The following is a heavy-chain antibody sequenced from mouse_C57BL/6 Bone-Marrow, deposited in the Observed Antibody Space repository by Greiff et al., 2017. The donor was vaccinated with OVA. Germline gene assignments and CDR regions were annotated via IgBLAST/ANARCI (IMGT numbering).Heavy chain of an antibody. CDR3: AVYGNYDY. D-gene: IGHD2-1*01. CDR1: GYAFRSSW. CDR2: IYPGDGDT. Sequence: VKLMESGPELVKPGASVKISCKASGYAFRSSWMNWVKQRPGKGLEWIGRIYPGDGDTNYNGKFKGKATLTADKSSSTAYMQLSSLTSEDSAVYFCAVYGNYDYWGQGTTLTVSS. J-gene: IGHJ2*01. V-gene: IGHV1-82*01.